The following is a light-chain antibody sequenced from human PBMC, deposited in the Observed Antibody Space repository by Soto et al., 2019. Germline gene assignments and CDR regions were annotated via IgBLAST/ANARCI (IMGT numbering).Light chain of an antibody. CDR2: SND. V-gene: IGLV1-44*01. Sequence: QSVLTQPPSASGTPGQRVTISCSGSSSNIGSNTVNWYQQLPGTAPKLLIYSNDQRPSGVPDRFSGSKSGTSASLAISGLQSEYEADYYCAALDDRLSAVVFGGGTKVTVL. CDR1: SSNIGSNT. J-gene: IGLJ2*01. CDR3: AALDDRLSAVV.